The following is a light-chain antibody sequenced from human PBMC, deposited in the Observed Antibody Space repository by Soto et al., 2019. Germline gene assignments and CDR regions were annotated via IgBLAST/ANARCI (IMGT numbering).Light chain of an antibody. J-gene: IGKJ1*01. CDR2: AAS. CDR3: QQSYSTTRT. Sequence: DIQMTQSPSSLSASVGDRVTITCRASQSISSYLNWYQQKPGKAPKLLIYAASSLQSGFPSRFSGSGSGTEFTLTISSLQPEDFATYYCQQSYSTTRTFGQGTKVEIK. CDR1: QSISSY. V-gene: IGKV1-39*01.